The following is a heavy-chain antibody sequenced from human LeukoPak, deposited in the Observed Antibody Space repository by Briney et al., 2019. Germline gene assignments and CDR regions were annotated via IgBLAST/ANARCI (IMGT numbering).Heavy chain of an antibody. Sequence: GGSLRLSCAASGFTFSSYAMHWVRQAPGKGLEWVAVISYDGSNKYYADSVKGRFTISRDNSKNTLYLQMNSLRAEDTAVFYCARDPSAGSTTPAEYFQHWGQGTLVTVSS. CDR1: GFTFSSYA. D-gene: IGHD3-10*01. J-gene: IGHJ1*01. CDR3: ARDPSAGSTTPAEYFQH. V-gene: IGHV3-30-3*01. CDR2: ISYDGSNK.